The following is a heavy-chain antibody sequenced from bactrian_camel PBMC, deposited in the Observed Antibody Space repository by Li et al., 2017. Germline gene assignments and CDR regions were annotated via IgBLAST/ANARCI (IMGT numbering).Heavy chain of an antibody. CDR3: AAAVPYGNDCRRRTYNY. J-gene: IGHJ4*01. V-gene: IGHV3S1*01. D-gene: IGHD5*01. CDR2: FVIGGGST. Sequence: HVQLVESGGGLVQPGGSLRLSCAASGFTFSNYWMYWVRQAPGKERESVASFVIGGGSTYYTDSVKGRFTISKDATVDTVYLQMNNLKPEDTAIYYCAAAVPYGNDCRRRTYNYWGQGTQVTVS. CDR1: GFTFSNYW.